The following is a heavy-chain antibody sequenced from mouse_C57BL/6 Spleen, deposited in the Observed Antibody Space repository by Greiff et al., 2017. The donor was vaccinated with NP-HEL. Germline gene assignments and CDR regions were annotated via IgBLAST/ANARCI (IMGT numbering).Heavy chain of an antibody. Sequence: EVKLMESGGGLVKPGGSLKLSCAASGFTFSSYAMSWVRQTPEKRLEWVATISDGGSYTYYPDNVKGRFTISRDNAKNNLYLQMSHLKSEDTAMYYCARGYGSSSPWFAYWGQGTLVTVSA. J-gene: IGHJ3*01. CDR2: ISDGGSYT. CDR1: GFTFSSYA. CDR3: ARGYGSSSPWFAY. D-gene: IGHD1-1*01. V-gene: IGHV5-4*03.